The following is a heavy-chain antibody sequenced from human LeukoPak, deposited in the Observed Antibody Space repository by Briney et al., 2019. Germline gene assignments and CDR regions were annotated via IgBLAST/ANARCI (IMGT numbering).Heavy chain of an antibody. D-gene: IGHD6-13*01. CDR1: GFTFSSYS. CDR2: ISSSSSYI. CDR3: ARVQYSSSWPFDY. V-gene: IGHV3-21*01. J-gene: IGHJ4*02. Sequence: PGGSLRLSCAASGFTFSSYSMNWVRQAPGKGLEWVSSISSSSSYIYYADSVKGRFTISRDNAKNSLYLQMNSLRAEDTAVYYCARVQYSSSWPFDYWGQGTLVIVSS.